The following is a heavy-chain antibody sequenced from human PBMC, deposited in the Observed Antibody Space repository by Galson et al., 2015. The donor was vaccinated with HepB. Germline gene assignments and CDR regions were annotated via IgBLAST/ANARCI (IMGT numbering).Heavy chain of an antibody. J-gene: IGHJ4*02. CDR2: IGSSSSYT. V-gene: IGHV3-11*06. CDR1: GFTFSDYY. D-gene: IGHD6-19*01. Sequence: SLRLSCAASGFTFSDYYMSWIRKAPGKGLEWVSYIGSSSSYTNYADSVKGRFTISRDNAKNSLYLQMNSLRAEDTAVYYCARDVVGKSSGWKNHDYWGQGTLVTVSS. CDR3: ARDVVGKSSGWKNHDY.